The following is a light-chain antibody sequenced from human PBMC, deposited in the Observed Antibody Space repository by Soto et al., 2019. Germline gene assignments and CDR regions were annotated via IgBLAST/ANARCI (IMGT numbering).Light chain of an antibody. CDR2: DVS. J-gene: IGLJ2*01. Sequence: QSVLTQPASVSGSPGQSIAISCTGTSSDVGGYYSVSWYQQHPGKAPKLVIYDVSNRPSGVSNRFSGSKSGNTASLTISGLQAEDEADYYCRSYTSSSTRVFGGGTKLTVL. V-gene: IGLV2-14*01. CDR3: RSYTSSSTRV. CDR1: SSDVGGYYS.